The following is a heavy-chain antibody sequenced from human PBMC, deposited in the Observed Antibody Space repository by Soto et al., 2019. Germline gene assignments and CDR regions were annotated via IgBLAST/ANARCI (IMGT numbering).Heavy chain of an antibody. CDR1: GGTFTNYV. V-gene: IGHV1-69*01. Sequence: QVQLVQSGAEVRKPGSSVKVSCKISGGTFTNYVISWLRQAPGQGLEWMGGLIPIFGAANLAQKFQGRVTITADESTSTVNMELSSLTSEDTAVYYCARGRTSPHFDAWGQGTLVTVSS. J-gene: IGHJ5*02. D-gene: IGHD1-1*01. CDR2: LIPIFGAA. CDR3: ARGRTSPHFDA.